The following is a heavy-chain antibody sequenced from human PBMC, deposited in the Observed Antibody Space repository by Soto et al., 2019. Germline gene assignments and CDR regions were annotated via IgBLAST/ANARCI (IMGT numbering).Heavy chain of an antibody. CDR2: IWYDGSNR. J-gene: IGHJ6*02. Sequence: QVQLVESGGGVVQPGRSLRLSCAASGFTFSDYGMHWVRQAPGKGLEWVAVIWYDGSNRYSADAVNGRFTISRDNSKTTVYLQINRLPAEDTPVSYRANDLNSYASAIYPHGMDLWGHGPTVIVSS. CDR3: ANDLNSYASAIYPHGMDL. V-gene: IGHV3-33*06. CDR1: GFTFSDYG. D-gene: IGHD2-2*01.